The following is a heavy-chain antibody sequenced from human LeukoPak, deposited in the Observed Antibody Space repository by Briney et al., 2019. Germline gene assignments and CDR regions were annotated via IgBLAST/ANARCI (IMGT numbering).Heavy chain of an antibody. CDR3: ASSPKLYSSSWGFDY. CDR1: GFTFSSYS. J-gene: IGHJ4*02. V-gene: IGHV3-21*01. CDR2: ISSSSSYI. D-gene: IGHD6-13*01. Sequence: GGSLRLSCAASGFTFSSYSMNWVRQAPGKGLEWVSSISSSSSYIYYADSVKGRFTISRDNAKNSLYLQMNSLRAEDTAVYYCASSPKLYSSSWGFDYWGQGTLVTVSS.